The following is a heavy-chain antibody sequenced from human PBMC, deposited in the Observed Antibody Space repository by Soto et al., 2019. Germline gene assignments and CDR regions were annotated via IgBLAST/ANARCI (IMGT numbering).Heavy chain of an antibody. CDR3: ARDREEGQQLVTSYYYYGMDV. Sequence: QSQTLSLTCAISGDSVSSNSAAWNWIRQSPSRGLEWLGRTYYRSKWYNDYAVSVKSRITINPDTSKNQFSLQLNSVTPEDTAVYYCARDREEGQQLVTSYYYYGMDVWGQGTTVTVSS. CDR1: GDSVSSNSAA. J-gene: IGHJ6*02. D-gene: IGHD6-13*01. V-gene: IGHV6-1*01. CDR2: TYYRSKWYN.